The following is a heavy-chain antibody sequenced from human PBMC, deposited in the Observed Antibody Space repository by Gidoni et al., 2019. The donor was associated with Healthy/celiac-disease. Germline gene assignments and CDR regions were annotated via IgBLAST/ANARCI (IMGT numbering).Heavy chain of an antibody. Sequence: QVQLVQAGAEGKKPGASVKVSCKASGYTFTSYDINWVRQATGQGLEWMGWMNPNSGNTGYAQKFQGTVTMTRNTSISTAYMELSSLRSEDTAVYYCARYCSSTSCYAATYYYYGMDVWGQGTTVTVSS. CDR2: MNPNSGNT. J-gene: IGHJ6*02. D-gene: IGHD2-2*01. CDR1: GYTFTSYD. V-gene: IGHV1-8*01. CDR3: ARYCSSTSCYAATYYYYGMDV.